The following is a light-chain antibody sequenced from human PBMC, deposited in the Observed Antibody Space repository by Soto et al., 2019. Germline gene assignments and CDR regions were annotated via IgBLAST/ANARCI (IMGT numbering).Light chain of an antibody. V-gene: IGLV2-23*03. CDR1: SSDVGSYNL. CDR2: EGS. CDR3: CSYAGSSTFLYV. J-gene: IGLJ1*01. Sequence: QSVLTQPASVSGSPGQSITISCTGTSSDVGSYNLVSWYQQHPGKAPKLMIYEGSKRPSGVSNRFSGSKSGNTASLTISGLQAEDVADYYCCSYAGSSTFLYVFGTGIKVTVL.